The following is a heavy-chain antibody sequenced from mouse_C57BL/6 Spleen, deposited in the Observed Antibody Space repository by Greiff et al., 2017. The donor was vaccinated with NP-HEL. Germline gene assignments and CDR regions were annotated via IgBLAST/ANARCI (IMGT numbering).Heavy chain of an antibody. D-gene: IGHD2-4*01. Sequence: VQLQQSGPELVKPGDSVKISCKASGYSFTGYFMNWVMQSHGKSLEWIGRINPYNGDTFYNQKFKGKATLTVAKASSTAHMELRSLTSEDSAVYYCASPYDYDPAWCAYWGKGTLVTVSA. CDR3: ASPYDYDPAWCAY. J-gene: IGHJ3*01. CDR2: INPYNGDT. V-gene: IGHV1-20*01. CDR1: GYSFTGYF.